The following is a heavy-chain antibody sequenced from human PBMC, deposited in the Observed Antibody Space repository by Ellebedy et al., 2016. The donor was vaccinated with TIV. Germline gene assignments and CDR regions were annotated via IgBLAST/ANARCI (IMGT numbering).Heavy chain of an antibody. CDR1: GFTFSSYS. CDR3: ARGLPVAAPLDY. CDR2: ISSSGNAM. V-gene: IGHV3-48*04. J-gene: IGHJ4*02. D-gene: IGHD6-19*01. Sequence: GGSLRLXXAASGFTFSSYSIHWVRQAPGKGLEWISYISSSGNAMYYAGSVKGRLIVSRDNANNLVHLHLNSLKGEDTAVYYCARGLPVAAPLDYWGQGIQVTVSS.